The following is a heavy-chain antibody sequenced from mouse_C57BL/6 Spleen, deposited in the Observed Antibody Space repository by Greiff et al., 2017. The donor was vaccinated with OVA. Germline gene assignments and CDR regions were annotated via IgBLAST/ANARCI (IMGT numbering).Heavy chain of an antibody. Sequence: QVQLQQSGAELVKPGASVKLSCKASGYTFTEYTIHWVKQRSGQGLEWIGWFYPGSGSIKYNEKFKDKATLTADKSSSTVYIELSRLTSEDSAVYFCARHEDPIYQGTPASFTYWGQGTLVTVSA. D-gene: IGHD2-1*01. CDR1: GYTFTEYT. CDR2: FYPGSGSI. CDR3: ARHEDPIYQGTPASFTY. V-gene: IGHV1-62-2*01. J-gene: IGHJ3*01.